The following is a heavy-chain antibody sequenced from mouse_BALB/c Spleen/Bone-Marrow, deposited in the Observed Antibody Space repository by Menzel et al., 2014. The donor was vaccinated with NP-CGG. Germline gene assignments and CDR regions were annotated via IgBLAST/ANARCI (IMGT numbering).Heavy chain of an antibody. CDR1: GYAFSNYW. Sequence: VKLQESGAELVRPRSSVKISCKASGYAFSNYWMNWVKQRPGQGLEWIGQIFPGDGDTNYNGKFKGKATLTADKSSSTAYMQLNSLTSEDSAVYFCARSNYGYDVYFDYWGLGTTLTVSS. J-gene: IGHJ2*01. CDR2: IFPGDGDT. CDR3: ARSNYGYDVYFDY. V-gene: IGHV1-80*01. D-gene: IGHD2-2*01.